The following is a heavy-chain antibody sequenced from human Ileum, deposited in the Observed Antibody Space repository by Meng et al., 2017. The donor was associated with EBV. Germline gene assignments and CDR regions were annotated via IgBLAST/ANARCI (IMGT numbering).Heavy chain of an antibody. CDR3: ARDPSNTSGRYAYFDS. CDR1: GYTFTHHG. D-gene: IGHD6-19*01. J-gene: IGHJ4*02. CDR2: ISCYNGDT. Sequence: QVHLLQSGGEGKKPGASVMVSCSASGYTFTHHGISWIRQAPGQGLEWLGWISCYNGDTIYAQKVQGRFTMTMDKSASTAYMDLRSLRSDDTAIYYCARDPSNTSGRYAYFDSWGQGTLVTVSS. V-gene: IGHV1-18*01.